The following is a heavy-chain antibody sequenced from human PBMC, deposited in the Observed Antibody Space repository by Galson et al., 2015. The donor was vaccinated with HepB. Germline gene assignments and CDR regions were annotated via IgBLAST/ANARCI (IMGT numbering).Heavy chain of an antibody. J-gene: IGHJ4*02. V-gene: IGHV1-69*13. CDR3: ASAPEGYYYFDY. CDR2: IIPIFGTA. Sequence: SVKVSCKASGGTFSSYAISWVRQAPGQGLEWMGGIIPIFGTANYAQKFQGRVTITADESTSTAYMELSSLRSEDTAVYYCASAPEGYYYFDYWGQGTLVTVSS. D-gene: IGHD1-1*01. CDR1: GGTFSSYA.